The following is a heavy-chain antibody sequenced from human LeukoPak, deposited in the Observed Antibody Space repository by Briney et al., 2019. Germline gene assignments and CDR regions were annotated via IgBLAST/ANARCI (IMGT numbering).Heavy chain of an antibody. CDR1: GGSINGYY. J-gene: IGHJ4*02. V-gene: IGHV4-59*01. Sequence: KPSETLSLTCIVSGGSINGYYWSWIRQPPGKGLEWIGYIYYSGSTHYNPSLQSRVTISVDTSKNQFSLKLRSVTAADTAMYYCARSWDYYDRSGCSDYWGLGTLVTVSS. CDR3: ARSWDYYDRSGCSDY. D-gene: IGHD3-22*01. CDR2: IYYSGST.